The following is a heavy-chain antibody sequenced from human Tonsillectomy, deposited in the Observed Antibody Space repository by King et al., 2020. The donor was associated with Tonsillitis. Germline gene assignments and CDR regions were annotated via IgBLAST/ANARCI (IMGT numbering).Heavy chain of an antibody. D-gene: IGHD4-17*01. CDR1: GDSISSYS. Sequence: VQLQESGPGLVKPSETLSLTCSVSGDSISSYSWSWIRQPPGKGLEWIGYIYNSGSTNYNPSLKSRVTISVDTSKNQFSLKLNSVTVADTAGYYCASLSGDYVWGHYYFDYWGQGTLVTVSS. CDR3: ASLSGDYVWGHYYFDY. J-gene: IGHJ4*02. CDR2: IYNSGST. V-gene: IGHV4-59*01.